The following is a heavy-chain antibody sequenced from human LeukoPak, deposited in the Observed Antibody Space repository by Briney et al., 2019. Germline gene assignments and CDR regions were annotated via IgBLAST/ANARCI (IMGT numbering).Heavy chain of an antibody. Sequence: ASVKVSCKASGYTSTSYGISWVRQAPGQGLEWMGWISAYNGNTNYAQKLQGRVTMTTDTSTSTAYMELRSLRSDDTAVYYCARVLSLYDSSGYLDYWGQGTLVTVSS. D-gene: IGHD3-22*01. J-gene: IGHJ4*02. CDR3: ARVLSLYDSSGYLDY. CDR1: GYTSTSYG. CDR2: ISAYNGNT. V-gene: IGHV1-18*01.